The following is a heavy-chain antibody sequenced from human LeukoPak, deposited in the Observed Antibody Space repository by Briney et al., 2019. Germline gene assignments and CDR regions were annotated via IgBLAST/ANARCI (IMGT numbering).Heavy chain of an antibody. CDR3: ARDRDVDDFDS. D-gene: IGHD2-15*01. CDR2: MSYSGHT. J-gene: IGHJ4*01. V-gene: IGHV4-39*07. CDR1: GDSIGRINYF. Sequence: SETLSRTCTISGDSIGRINYFWGWIRQPPGKGLEWIVSMSYSGHTYYNPSLKSRVTTSIDTSNNQLSLNLKSVTAADTAVYYCARDRDVDDFDSWGHGTLVTVSS.